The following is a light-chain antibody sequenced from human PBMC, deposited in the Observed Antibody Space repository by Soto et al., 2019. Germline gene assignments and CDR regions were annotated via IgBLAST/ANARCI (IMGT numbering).Light chain of an antibody. Sequence: DIQMTQSPSTLSGSVGDRVTITCRASQTISRWLAWYQQKPERAPKLLIYKASSLQSGVPSRFSGGGSGTEFTLTISSLQPDDFATYYCQQYNSYSPWTFGPGTKVDNK. CDR3: QQYNSYSPWT. CDR1: QTISRW. V-gene: IGKV1-5*03. CDR2: KAS. J-gene: IGKJ1*01.